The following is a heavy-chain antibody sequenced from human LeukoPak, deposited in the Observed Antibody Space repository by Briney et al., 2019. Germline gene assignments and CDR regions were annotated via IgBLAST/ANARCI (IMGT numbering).Heavy chain of an antibody. CDR1: GDSIDSVSYY. D-gene: IGHD3-10*01. J-gene: IGHJ4*02. CDR3: VRDVGGGPQDY. CDR2: IDYSGRT. V-gene: IGHV4-39*07. Sequence: SETLSLTCSVSGDSIDSVSYYWGWIRQAPGKGPEWIASIDYSGRTFYNPSLRSRVTISVDTSNNDFSLNLTSVIAADTAVYYCVRDVGGGPQDYWGQGTLVTVSS.